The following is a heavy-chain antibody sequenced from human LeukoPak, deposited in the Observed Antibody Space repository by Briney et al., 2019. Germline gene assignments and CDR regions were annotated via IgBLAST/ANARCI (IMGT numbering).Heavy chain of an antibody. Sequence: PSQTLSLTCTVSGGSISSGGYYWSWIRQHPGKGLEWIRYIYYSGSTYYNPSLKSRVTISVDTSKNQFSLKLSSVTAADTAVYYCAREISSGIAVAFDPWGHGTLVTVSS. J-gene: IGHJ5*02. CDR1: GGSISSGGYY. D-gene: IGHD6-19*01. V-gene: IGHV4-31*03. CDR2: IYYSGST. CDR3: AREISSGIAVAFDP.